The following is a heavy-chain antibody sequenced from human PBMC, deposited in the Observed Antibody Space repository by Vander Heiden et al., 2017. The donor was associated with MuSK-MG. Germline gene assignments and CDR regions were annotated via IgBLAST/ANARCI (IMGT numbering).Heavy chain of an antibody. CDR3: ARYVCTHLFLYYFDY. Sequence: EVQLVESGGGLVKPGGSLRLSCAAAGLTFSSYSMNCVRQAPGKGLEWVSSISSSSSYIYYADSVNGPFTISRDNAKNSLYLQMTSLMAEDTAVYYCARYVCTHLFLYYFDYWGQGTMVTVSS. V-gene: IGHV3-21*01. CDR2: ISSSSSYI. J-gene: IGHJ4*02. CDR1: GLTFSSYS. D-gene: IGHD2-8*01.